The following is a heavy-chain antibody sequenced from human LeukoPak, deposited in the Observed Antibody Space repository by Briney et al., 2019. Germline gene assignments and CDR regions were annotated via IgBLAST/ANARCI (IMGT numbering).Heavy chain of an antibody. CDR2: IYYDGSNK. V-gene: IGHV3-33*06. J-gene: IGHJ3*01. CDR1: GFTFSRNG. D-gene: IGHD2-21*02. Sequence: PGRSLRLSCAASGFTFSRNGMHWVRQAPGKGLEWVALIYYDGSNKYYVDSVKGRFTISRDNSKNMLYLQMNSLRAEDTAVYYCAKPRGGDSWAFDFWGQGTMVTVSS. CDR3: AKPRGGDSWAFDF.